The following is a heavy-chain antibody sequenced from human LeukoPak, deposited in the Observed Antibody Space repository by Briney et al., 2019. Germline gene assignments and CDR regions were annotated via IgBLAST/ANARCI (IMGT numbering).Heavy chain of an antibody. CDR3: ARDWGSTGYDLYDS. CDR2: IRQDGSER. CDR1: GFIFSNYW. V-gene: IGHV3-7*01. Sequence: GGSLRLSCAASGFIFSNYWMTWVRQAPGKGLEWVAHIRQDGSERHYVDSVEDRFTISRDNAKNSLDLQMDSLRVEDTAVYYCARDWGSTGYDLYDSWGQGTLVTVSS. D-gene: IGHD5-12*01. J-gene: IGHJ4*02.